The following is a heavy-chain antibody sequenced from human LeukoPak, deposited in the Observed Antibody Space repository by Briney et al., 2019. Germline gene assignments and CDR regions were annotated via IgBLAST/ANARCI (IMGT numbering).Heavy chain of an antibody. CDR3: AREYYDILTGDYGMDV. Sequence: GGSLRLSCAASGFTFSSCEMNWVRQAPGKGLEWVSYVSSSGSTIYYADSVKGRFTISRDNAKNSLYLQMNSLRAEDTAVYYCAREYYDILTGDYGMDVWGQGTTVTVSS. J-gene: IGHJ6*02. CDR2: VSSSGSTI. D-gene: IGHD3-9*01. CDR1: GFTFSSCE. V-gene: IGHV3-48*03.